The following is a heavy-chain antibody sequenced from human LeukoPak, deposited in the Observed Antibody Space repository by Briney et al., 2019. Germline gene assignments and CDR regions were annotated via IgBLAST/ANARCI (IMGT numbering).Heavy chain of an antibody. CDR3: ARAHPHFDY. Sequence: SETLSLTCTVSGGSISSYYWSWIRQPPGKGLEWIGYIYYSGSTNYNPSLESRVTISVDTSKNQFSLKLSSVTAAGTAVYYCARAHPHFDYWGQGTLVTVSS. CDR1: GGSISSYY. J-gene: IGHJ4*02. V-gene: IGHV4-59*01. CDR2: IYYSGST.